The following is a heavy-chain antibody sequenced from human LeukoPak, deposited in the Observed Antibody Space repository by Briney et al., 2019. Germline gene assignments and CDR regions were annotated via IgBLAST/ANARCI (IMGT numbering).Heavy chain of an antibody. CDR2: ISSSSSYI. D-gene: IGHD4-17*01. CDR3: ATSPDGDYGFDY. V-gene: IGHV3-21*01. Sequence: GGSLRLSCAASGFTFSSYSMNWVRQAPGKGLEWVSSISSSSSYIYYADSVKGRFTISRDNAKNSLYLQMNSLRAEDTAVYYCATSPDGDYGFDYWGQGTLVTVSS. J-gene: IGHJ4*02. CDR1: GFTFSSYS.